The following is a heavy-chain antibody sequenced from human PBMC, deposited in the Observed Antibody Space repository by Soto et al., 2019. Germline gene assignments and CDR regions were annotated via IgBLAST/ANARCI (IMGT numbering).Heavy chain of an antibody. CDR1: GGSINSGGYC. Sequence: QVQLQESGPGLVKPSQTLSLTCTVSGGSINSGGYCWSWIRQHPGKGLDWIGCISYGGSTSYNPSLKSRGTISVDTSKNQFPLKLTSVTAADTAVYYCSRGILVWGQGALITVSS. J-gene: IGHJ4*02. CDR2: ISYGGST. D-gene: IGHD5-18*01. V-gene: IGHV4-31*03. CDR3: SRGILV.